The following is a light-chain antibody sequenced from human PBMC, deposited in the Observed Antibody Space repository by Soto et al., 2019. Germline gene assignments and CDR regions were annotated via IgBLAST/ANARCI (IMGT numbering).Light chain of an antibody. CDR2: DVS. CDR1: SSDVGAYNS. CDR3: SSSGGSSTLVV. Sequence: QSALTQPASVSGSPGQSITISCTGTSSDVGAYNSVSWYQQHPGKAPKIMIYDVSDRPSGIPTRFSGSKSGNTAALPISGLQDEDEDDDYCSSSGGSSTLVVFGGGTKLTVL. V-gene: IGLV2-14*03. J-gene: IGLJ2*01.